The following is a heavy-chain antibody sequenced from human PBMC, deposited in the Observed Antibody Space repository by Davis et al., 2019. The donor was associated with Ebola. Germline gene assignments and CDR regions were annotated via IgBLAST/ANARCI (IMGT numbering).Heavy chain of an antibody. J-gene: IGHJ6*02. Sequence: PGGSLRLSCAASGFTFSSYSMNWVRQAPGKGLEWVSSISSSSSYIYYADSVKGRFTISRDNAKNSLYLQMNSLRAEDTAVYYCARDIRVRYFDWRNYYGMDVWGQGTTVTVSS. CDR3: ARDIRVRYFDWRNYYGMDV. CDR2: ISSSSSYI. V-gene: IGHV3-21*01. D-gene: IGHD3-9*01. CDR1: GFTFSSYS.